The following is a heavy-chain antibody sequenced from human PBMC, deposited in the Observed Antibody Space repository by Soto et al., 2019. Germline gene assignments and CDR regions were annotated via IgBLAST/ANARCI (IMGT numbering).Heavy chain of an antibody. J-gene: IGHJ4*02. CDR2: ISGSGGST. CDR1: GFTFSSYA. V-gene: IGHV3-23*01. Sequence: GGSLRLSCAASGFTFSSYAMSWVRQAPGKGLEWVSAISGSGGSTYYADSVKGRFTISRDNSKNTLYLQMNSLRAEDTAVYYCAKGSYYDSSGYYYDDWGQGTLVTVSS. CDR3: AKGSYYDSSGYYYDD. D-gene: IGHD3-22*01.